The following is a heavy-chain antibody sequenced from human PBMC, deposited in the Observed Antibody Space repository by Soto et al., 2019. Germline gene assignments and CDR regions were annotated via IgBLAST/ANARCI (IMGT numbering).Heavy chain of an antibody. V-gene: IGHV3-23*01. Sequence: GGSLRLSCAASGFTFSSYAMSWVRQAPGKGLEWVSAISGSGGSTYYADSVEGRFTISRDNSKNTLYLQMNSLRAEDTAVYYCANSPGILGPLPSLDDYWGQGTLVTVSS. CDR3: ANSPGILGPLPSLDDY. J-gene: IGHJ4*02. D-gene: IGHD3-10*01. CDR1: GFTFSSYA. CDR2: ISGSGGST.